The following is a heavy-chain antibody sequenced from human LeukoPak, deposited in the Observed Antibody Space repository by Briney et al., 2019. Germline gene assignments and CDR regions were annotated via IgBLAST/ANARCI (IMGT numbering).Heavy chain of an antibody. CDR2: IIPIFGTA. CDR3: ARESYDFWSGPMALYYYYMDV. Sequence: ASVKVSCKASGGTFSSYAISWVRQAPGQGLEWMGRIIPIFGTANYAQKFQGRVTITTDESTSTAYMELSSLRSEDTAVYYCARESYDFWSGPMALYYYYMDVWGKGTTVTVSS. CDR1: GGTFSSYA. V-gene: IGHV1-69*05. J-gene: IGHJ6*03. D-gene: IGHD3-3*01.